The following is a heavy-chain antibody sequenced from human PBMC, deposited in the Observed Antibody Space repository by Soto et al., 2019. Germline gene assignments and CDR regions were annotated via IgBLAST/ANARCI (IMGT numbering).Heavy chain of an antibody. Sequence: QVQLQESGPGLVKPSETLSLTCTVSGGSISSYYWSWIRQPPGKGLEWNGYIYYSGSTNYNPSLKSRVPISVDTSKNQFSLKLSSVTAADPAVYYCARRGNWGSDEFDYWGQGSLVTVSS. CDR2: IYYSGST. CDR3: ARRGNWGSDEFDY. CDR1: GGSISSYY. D-gene: IGHD7-27*01. V-gene: IGHV4-59*08. J-gene: IGHJ4*02.